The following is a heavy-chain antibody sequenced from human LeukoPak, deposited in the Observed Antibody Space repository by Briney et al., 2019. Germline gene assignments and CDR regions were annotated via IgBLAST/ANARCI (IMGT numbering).Heavy chain of an antibody. V-gene: IGHV4-39*01. CDR3: ARYYDSSGNLDY. CDR1: GGSISSSHYY. D-gene: IGHD3-22*01. CDR2: IYYSGST. J-gene: IGHJ4*02. Sequence: SETLSLTCTVSGGSISSSHYYWGWIRQPPGKGLEWIGSIYYSGSTYYNPSLKSRVTISVDTSKNQFSLKLTSVTAADTAVYYCARYYDSSGNLDYWGQGTLVTVSS.